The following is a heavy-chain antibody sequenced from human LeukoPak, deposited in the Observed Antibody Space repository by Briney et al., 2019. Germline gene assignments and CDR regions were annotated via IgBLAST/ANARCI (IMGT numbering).Heavy chain of an antibody. D-gene: IGHD3-22*01. J-gene: IGHJ4*02. CDR1: GYTFTSHH. CDR3: ARAALPLSKYYYDSSGYFGTHY. V-gene: IGHV1-46*01. Sequence: ASVKVSCKASGYTFTSHHIHWVRQAPGQGHEWMGIINPSGGSTNYGQKFQGRVTMTRDTSISTAYMELSRLRSDDTAVYYCARAALPLSKYYYDSSGYFGTHYWGQGTLVTVSS. CDR2: INPSGGST.